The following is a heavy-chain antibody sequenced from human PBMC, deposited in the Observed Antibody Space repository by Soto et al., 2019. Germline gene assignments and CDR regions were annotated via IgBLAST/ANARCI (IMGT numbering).Heavy chain of an antibody. Sequence: HPGGSLRLSCAGSGFTFSSYAMSWVRQAPGKGLEWVSAISGRGGSTYYADSVKGRFTISRDNSKNTLYLQMNSLRAEDRAVYFCAKDSYRGCSAGSCYFHHFDYWGQGTLVTVSS. CDR1: GFTFSSYA. J-gene: IGHJ4*02. V-gene: IGHV3-23*01. D-gene: IGHD2-15*01. CDR3: AKDSYRGCSAGSCYFHHFDY. CDR2: ISGRGGST.